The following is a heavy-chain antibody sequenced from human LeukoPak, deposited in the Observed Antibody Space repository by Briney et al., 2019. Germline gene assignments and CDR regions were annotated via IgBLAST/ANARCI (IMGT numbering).Heavy chain of an antibody. CDR3: TREATANSGGYYFDY. Sequence: SETLSLACTVSGGSIGSNYWSWVRQPAGKGLEWVGRINISGNTNYNPSLKSRVTMSVDTSKNQFSLRLNFVTAADTAVYYCTREATANSGGYYFDYWGQGTLVTVSS. CDR1: GGSIGSNY. J-gene: IGHJ4*02. V-gene: IGHV4-4*07. CDR2: INISGNT. D-gene: IGHD6-25*01.